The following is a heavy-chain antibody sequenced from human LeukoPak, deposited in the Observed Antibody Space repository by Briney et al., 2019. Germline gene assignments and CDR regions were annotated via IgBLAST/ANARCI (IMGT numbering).Heavy chain of an antibody. CDR3: ARREQQLGWFDP. D-gene: IGHD6-13*01. Sequence: KPSETLSLTCTVSGGSISSSSYYWGGIRQPPGKGLEGIGSIYYSGSTYYNPSLKSRVTISVDTSKNQFSLKLSSVTAADTAVYYCARREQQLGWFDPWGQGTLVTVSS. J-gene: IGHJ5*02. V-gene: IGHV4-39*01. CDR2: IYYSGST. CDR1: GGSISSSSYY.